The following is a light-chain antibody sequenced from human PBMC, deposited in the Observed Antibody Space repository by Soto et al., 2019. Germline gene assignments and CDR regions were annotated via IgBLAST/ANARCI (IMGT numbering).Light chain of an antibody. CDR2: GAS. CDR1: QSVNSN. CDR3: QQYNNWPSWT. J-gene: IGKJ1*01. V-gene: IGKV3-15*01. Sequence: EIVVTQSPATLSVSPGERATLSCRASQSVNSNFAWYQQKPGQAPRLLIYGASTRATGIPARFSGSGSGTEFTLTISRLQSEDFAVYYCQQYNNWPSWTFGQGTKVDIK.